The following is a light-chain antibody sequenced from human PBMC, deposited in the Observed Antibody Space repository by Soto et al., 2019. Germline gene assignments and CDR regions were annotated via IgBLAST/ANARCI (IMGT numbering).Light chain of an antibody. CDR3: CSYAGSSTFYV. V-gene: IGLV2-23*02. CDR1: SSDVGSYNL. Sequence: QSALAQPASVSGSPGQSITISCTGTSSDVGSYNLVSWYQQHPGKAPKLIIYDVSKRPSVVANRISGSKSGNTASLTISGLKAEDEADYYCCSYAGSSTFYVCGTGTKLTVL. J-gene: IGLJ1*01. CDR2: DVS.